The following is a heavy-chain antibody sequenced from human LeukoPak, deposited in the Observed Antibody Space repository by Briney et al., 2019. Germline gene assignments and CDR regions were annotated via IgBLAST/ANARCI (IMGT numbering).Heavy chain of an antibody. Sequence: GGSLRLSCAASGFTFSTYGMHWVRQAPGKGLEWVAFIRYDGSNKYYADSVRGRFIISRDSSKNTLYLQMNSLRAEDTAVYYCAKGGAQVGGQGTLVTVSS. D-gene: IGHD1-26*01. CDR2: IRYDGSNK. V-gene: IGHV3-30*02. CDR3: AKGGAQV. J-gene: IGHJ4*02. CDR1: GFTFSTYG.